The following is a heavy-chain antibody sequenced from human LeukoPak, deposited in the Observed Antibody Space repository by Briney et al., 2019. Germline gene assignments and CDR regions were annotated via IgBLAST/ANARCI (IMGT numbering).Heavy chain of an antibody. J-gene: IGHJ5*02. D-gene: IGHD3-10*01. CDR1: GGSFSGYY. CDR2: INHSGST. V-gene: IGHV4-34*01. Sequence: SETLSLTCAVYGGSFSGYYWSWIRQPPGKGREGIGEINHSGSTNYNPSLQSRVTISVDTSKNQFSLKLSSVTAADTAVYYCAIRSITMVRGVITKPGWFDPWGQGTLVTVSS. CDR3: AIRSITMVRGVITKPGWFDP.